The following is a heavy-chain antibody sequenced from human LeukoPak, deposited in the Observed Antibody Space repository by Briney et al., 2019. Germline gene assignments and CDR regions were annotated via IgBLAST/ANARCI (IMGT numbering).Heavy chain of an antibody. D-gene: IGHD6-13*01. CDR2: IYYSGST. J-gene: IGHJ4*02. V-gene: IGHV4-59*01. CDR1: GGSNSGYY. CDR3: ARVGYSSSWYVVGAFDY. Sequence: SETLSLTCTVSGGSNSGYYWSWIRQPPGKGLEWIGYIYYSGSTNYNPSLKSRVTTSVDTSKNKFSLKLSSVTAADTAVYYCARVGYSSSWYVVGAFDYWGRGTLVTVSS.